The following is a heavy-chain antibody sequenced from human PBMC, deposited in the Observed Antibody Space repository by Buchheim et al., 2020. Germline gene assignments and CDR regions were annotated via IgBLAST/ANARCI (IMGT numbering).Heavy chain of an antibody. J-gene: IGHJ5*02. Sequence: QVQLQESGPGLVKPSGTLSLTCAVSGGSISSSNWWSWVRQPPGKGLEWIGEMSHSGSSNYNPSLKSRVTMSVDKSRNQFSLKLTSVTAADTAVYYCASRNSHGDYLPNWFDPWGQGTL. CDR1: GGSISSSNW. CDR2: MSHSGSS. D-gene: IGHD4-17*01. V-gene: IGHV4-4*02. CDR3: ASRNSHGDYLPNWFDP.